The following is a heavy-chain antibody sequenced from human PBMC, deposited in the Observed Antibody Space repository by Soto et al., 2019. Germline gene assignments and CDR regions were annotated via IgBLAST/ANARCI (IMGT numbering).Heavy chain of an antibody. V-gene: IGHV1-69*13. CDR2: IIPIFGTA. D-gene: IGHD5-12*01. CDR1: GGTFSSYA. Sequence: GASVKVSCKASGGTFSSYAISWVRQAPGQGLEWMGGIIPIFGTANYAQKFQGRVTITADESTSTAYMELSSLRSEDTAVYYCARGRRRMRDGYNLFAFDYWGQGXLATVSS. CDR3: ARGRRRMRDGYNLFAFDY. J-gene: IGHJ4*02.